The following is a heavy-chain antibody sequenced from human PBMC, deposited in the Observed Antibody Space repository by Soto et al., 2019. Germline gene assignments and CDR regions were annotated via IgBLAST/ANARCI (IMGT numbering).Heavy chain of an antibody. Sequence: ASVKVSCKASGYTFTSYGISWVRQAPGQGLEWMGWISAYNGNTNYAQKLQGRVTMTTDTSTSTAYMELRSLRSDDTAVYYCARDEYSSSSGWFDPWGQGTLVTVSS. CDR1: GYTFTSYG. CDR2: ISAYNGNT. J-gene: IGHJ5*02. V-gene: IGHV1-18*01. CDR3: ARDEYSSSSGWFDP. D-gene: IGHD6-6*01.